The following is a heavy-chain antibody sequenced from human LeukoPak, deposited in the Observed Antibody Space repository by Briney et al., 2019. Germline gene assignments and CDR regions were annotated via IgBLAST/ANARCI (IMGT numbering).Heavy chain of an antibody. V-gene: IGHV3-30*02. CDR3: AKDWSASSGWFLDY. Sequence: PGGSLRLSCAASGFTFTNYAMHWVRQAPGKGLEWVAFIPYDGSDKYYADSVKGRFTISRDNSKNTLSLQMNSLRADDTAVYYCAKDWSASSGWFLDYWGPGTLVTVSS. J-gene: IGHJ4*02. CDR2: IPYDGSDK. CDR1: GFTFTNYA. D-gene: IGHD6-19*01.